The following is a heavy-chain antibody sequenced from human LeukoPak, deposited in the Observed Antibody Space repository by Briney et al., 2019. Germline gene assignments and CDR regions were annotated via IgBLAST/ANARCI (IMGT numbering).Heavy chain of an antibody. CDR2: ITWDSSNT. D-gene: IGHD3-22*01. J-gene: IGHJ3*02. V-gene: IGHV3-9*01. Sequence: PGKSLTLSCAVSGYIFSDHAMYWVRQPPGKGLEWVWTITWDSSNTGYADSVKGRLIITRANAKNSLYLQMHSLRPEDTALLYFASASYYYHTRGLGASDMWGQGTMVTVS. CDR3: ASASYYYHTRGLGASDM. CDR1: GYIFSDHA.